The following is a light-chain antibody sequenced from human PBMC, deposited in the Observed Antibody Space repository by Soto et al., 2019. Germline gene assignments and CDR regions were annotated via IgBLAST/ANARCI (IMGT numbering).Light chain of an antibody. Sequence: EVVLTQSPGTLPLFPGGIFTLSCRSIQSISGNYLAWYQHKPGQAPRLLISGTYTRATGIPDRFSGRGSGTDFSLTIIRLEPGDFAVYYCQHYGDSLSITFGQGTRLEIK. CDR2: GTY. J-gene: IGKJ5*01. CDR3: QHYGDSLSIT. CDR1: QSISGNY. V-gene: IGKV3-20*01.